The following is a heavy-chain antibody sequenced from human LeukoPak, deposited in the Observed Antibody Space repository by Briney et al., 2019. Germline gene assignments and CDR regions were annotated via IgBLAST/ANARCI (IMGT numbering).Heavy chain of an antibody. J-gene: IGHJ4*02. CDR3: ARGRSSHGRTFDY. CDR2: ISSSSSTI. D-gene: IGHD2-8*01. V-gene: IGHV3-48*02. Sequence: PGGSLRLSCAASGFTFSTYNINWVRQAPGKGLEWVSYISSSSSTIYYADSVKGRFTISRDNAKNSLYLQMNSVRDEDTAVYYCARGRSSHGRTFDYWGQGTLVIVSS. CDR1: GFTFSTYN.